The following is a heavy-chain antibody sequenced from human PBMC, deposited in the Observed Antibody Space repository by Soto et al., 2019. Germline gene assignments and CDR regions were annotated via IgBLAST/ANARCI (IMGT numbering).Heavy chain of an antibody. CDR2: IYHSGST. CDR1: GDSISSSYW. D-gene: IGHD1-7*01. V-gene: IGHV4-4*02. CDR3: ARDPDNWNYYFDY. Sequence: SETLSLTCAVSGDSISSSYWWSWVRQPPGKGLEWIGEIYHSGSTNYNPSLKSRVTISVDKSKNQFSLKLSSVTAADTAVYYCARDPDNWNYYFDYWGQGTLVTVSS. J-gene: IGHJ4*02.